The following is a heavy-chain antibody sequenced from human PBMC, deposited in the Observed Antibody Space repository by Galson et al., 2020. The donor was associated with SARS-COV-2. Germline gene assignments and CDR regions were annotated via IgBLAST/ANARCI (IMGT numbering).Heavy chain of an antibody. V-gene: IGHV4-59*01. Sequence: ETSETLSLTCTVSGGSISNYYSSWIRQPPGKGLEWIGYILSIGYHNYNTSLKSRVTISVDTPKNQFSLKLRSVTAAATAVYYCARDLGDDSGHSHGFERWGQGTLGTVSS. J-gene: IGHJ5*02. D-gene: IGHD3-22*01. CDR3: ARDLGDDSGHSHGFER. CDR2: ILSIGYH. CDR1: GGSISNYY.